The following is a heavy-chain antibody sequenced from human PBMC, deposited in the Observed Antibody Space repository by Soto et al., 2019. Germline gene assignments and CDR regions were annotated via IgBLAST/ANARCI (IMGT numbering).Heavy chain of an antibody. CDR2: ISSSSSYI. D-gene: IGHD6-19*01. CDR3: ARDDEYSSGWYSDY. Sequence: GWSLRLSCASSVFTFSSYSMNWVRQAPGKGLEWVSSISSSSSYIYYADSVKGRFTISRDNAKNSLYLQMNSLRAEDTAVYYCARDDEYSSGWYSDYWGQGTLVTVSS. CDR1: VFTFSSYS. V-gene: IGHV3-21*01. J-gene: IGHJ4*02.